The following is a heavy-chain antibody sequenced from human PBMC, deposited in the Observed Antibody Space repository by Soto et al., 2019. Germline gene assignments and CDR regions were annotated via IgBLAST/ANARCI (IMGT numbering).Heavy chain of an antibody. CDR2: IIPIFGTA. CDR1: GGTFSSYA. V-gene: IGHV1-69*13. J-gene: IGHJ4*02. D-gene: IGHD5-18*01. Sequence: ASVKVSCKASGGTFSSYAISWVRQAPGQGLEWMGGIIPIFGTANYAQKFQGRVTITADESTSTAYMELSSLRSEDTAVYYCARDRGYVDTAMVTGSYFDYWGQGTLVTVSS. CDR3: ARDRGYVDTAMVTGSYFDY.